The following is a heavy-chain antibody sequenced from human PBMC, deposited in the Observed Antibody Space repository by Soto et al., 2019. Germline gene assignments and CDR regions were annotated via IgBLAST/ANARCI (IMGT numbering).Heavy chain of an antibody. V-gene: IGHV2-5*02. CDR1: GFSLSTSGVG. CDR2: IYWDDDK. D-gene: IGHD2-15*01. J-gene: IGHJ5*02. CDR3: ALRRDDCSGGSCYYYWFDP. Sequence: QITLKESGPTLVKPTQTLTLTCTFSGFSLSTSGVGVGWIRQPPGKALEWLALIYWDDDKRYSPSLKSRLTITKDTSKNQVVLTMTNMDPVDTATYYCALRRDDCSGGSCYYYWFDPWGQGTLVTVSS.